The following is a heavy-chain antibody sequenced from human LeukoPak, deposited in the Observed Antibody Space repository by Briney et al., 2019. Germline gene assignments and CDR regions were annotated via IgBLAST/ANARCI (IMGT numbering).Heavy chain of an antibody. CDR3: ARTYYYDTNAFDI. CDR1: GYTFTSYD. CDR2: MNPNSGNT. Sequence: GASVKISCKASGYTFTSYDINWVRQATGQGLEWMGWMNPNSGNTGYAQKFQGRVTITRNTPISTAYMELSSLRSEDTAVYYCARTYYYDTNAFDIWGQGTMVTVSS. J-gene: IGHJ3*02. D-gene: IGHD3-22*01. V-gene: IGHV1-8*03.